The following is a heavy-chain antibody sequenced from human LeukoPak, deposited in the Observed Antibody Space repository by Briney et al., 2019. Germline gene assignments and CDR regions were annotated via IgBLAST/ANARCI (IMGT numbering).Heavy chain of an antibody. CDR2: ISGSGGST. J-gene: IGHJ1*01. D-gene: IGHD3-22*01. CDR1: GFTFSSYA. Sequence: GGSLRLSCAASGFTFSSYAMSWVRQAPGKGLEWVSAISGSGGSTYYADSVKGRFTISRDNSKNTLYLQMNSLRAEDTAVYYCAKGRITMIVVATEYFQHWGQGTLVTVSS. CDR3: AKGRITMIVVATEYFQH. V-gene: IGHV3-23*01.